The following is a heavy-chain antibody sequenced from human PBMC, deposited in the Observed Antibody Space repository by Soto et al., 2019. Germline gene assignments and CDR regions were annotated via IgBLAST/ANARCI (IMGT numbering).Heavy chain of an antibody. Sequence: SETLSLTCSVSGTSVSNYYWSWIRQPAGKGLEHIGRIYTSGNTSYNPSLKSRVTMSMDTSQTQIYLNLTSVTAADTAVYYCARGGIQLSYAFDYWGQGIQVTVS. D-gene: IGHD5-18*01. CDR3: ARGGIQLSYAFDY. CDR1: GTSVSNYY. J-gene: IGHJ4*02. V-gene: IGHV4-4*07. CDR2: IYTSGNT.